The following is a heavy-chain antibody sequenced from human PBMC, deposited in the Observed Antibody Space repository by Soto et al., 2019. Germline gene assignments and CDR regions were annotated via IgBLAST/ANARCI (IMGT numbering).Heavy chain of an antibody. D-gene: IGHD1-26*01. J-gene: IGHJ4*02. CDR3: AKGKGVGATPDGANC. V-gene: IGHV3-23*01. CDR1: GFTFSRYG. Sequence: EVQGLESGGGLVQPGGSLRLSCAASGFTFSRYGMNWVRQAPGKGLEWVSGVRSDGDTTYNADSVKGRFTVSRDNFKNTVDLQMNSLRVEDTAVYYCAKGKGVGATPDGANCWGQGTLVTVSS. CDR2: VRSDGDTT.